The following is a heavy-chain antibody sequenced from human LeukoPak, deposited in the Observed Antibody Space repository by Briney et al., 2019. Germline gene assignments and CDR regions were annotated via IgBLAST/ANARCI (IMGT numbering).Heavy chain of an antibody. V-gene: IGHV2-5*02. CDR2: IFWDGDK. CDR1: GFSLTNSGVG. CDR3: AHLTTIFGVVSFFDY. D-gene: IGHD3-3*01. J-gene: IGHJ4*01. Sequence: SGPTLVNPTQTLTLTCTFSGFSLTNSGVGVGWIRQPPGKALEWLAFIFWDGDKRYNPSLKTRVTIPTDTSHNEVVLRVTNVDPADTGTYYCAHLTTIFGVVSFFDYWAKDPWSASPQ.